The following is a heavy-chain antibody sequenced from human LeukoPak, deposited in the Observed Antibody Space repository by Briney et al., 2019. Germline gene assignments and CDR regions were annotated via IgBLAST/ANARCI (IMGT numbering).Heavy chain of an antibody. CDR1: GFTFSSYS. CDR2: ISSSSSYI. Sequence: PGGSLRLSCAASGFTFSSYSMNWVRQAPGKGLEWVSSISSSSSYIYYADSVKGRFTIPRDNAKNSLYLQMNSLRAEDTAVYYCASYCSGGSCYVGGYWGQGTLVTVSS. J-gene: IGHJ4*02. D-gene: IGHD2-15*01. CDR3: ASYCSGGSCYVGGY. V-gene: IGHV3-21*01.